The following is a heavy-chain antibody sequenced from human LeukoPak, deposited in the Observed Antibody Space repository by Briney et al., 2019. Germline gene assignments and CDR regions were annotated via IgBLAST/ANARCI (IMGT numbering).Heavy chain of an antibody. V-gene: IGHV1-69*13. CDR2: IIPIFGTA. D-gene: IGHD2-2*01. CDR3: ARYCSSTSCYFPSSGMDV. Sequence: GASVNVSCKASGGTFSSYAISWVRQAPGQGLEWMGGIIPIFGTANYAQKFQGRVTITADESTSTAYMELSSLRSEDTAVYYCARYCSSTSCYFPSSGMDVWGQGTTVTVSS. J-gene: IGHJ6*02. CDR1: GGTFSSYA.